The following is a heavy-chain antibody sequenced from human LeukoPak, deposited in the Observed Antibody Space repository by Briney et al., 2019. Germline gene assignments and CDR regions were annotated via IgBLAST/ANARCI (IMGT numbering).Heavy chain of an antibody. Sequence: GGSLRLSCAASGFTFSSYEMNWVRQAPGKGLEWVAFIRYDGSNKYYADSVKGRFTISRDNSKNTLYLQMSSLRAEDTAVYYCAKDVRVSYWGQGTLVTVSS. D-gene: IGHD2-8*01. CDR2: IRYDGSNK. CDR1: GFTFSSYE. J-gene: IGHJ4*02. V-gene: IGHV3-30*02. CDR3: AKDVRVSY.